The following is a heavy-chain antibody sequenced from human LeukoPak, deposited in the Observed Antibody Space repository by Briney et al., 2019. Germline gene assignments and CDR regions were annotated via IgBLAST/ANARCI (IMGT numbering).Heavy chain of an antibody. V-gene: IGHV3-7*01. J-gene: IGHJ4*02. CDR3: ARGGPTGALDD. Sequence: GGSLRLSCAPSAFTFSFWMTWVRQAPGKGLEWVANINEDGSEKNYVDSVKGRFTISRDNAKNSLFLQMNSLRAEDTALYYCARGGPTGALDDWGQGTLLTVSS. D-gene: IGHD7-27*01. CDR2: INEDGSEK. CDR1: AFTFSFW.